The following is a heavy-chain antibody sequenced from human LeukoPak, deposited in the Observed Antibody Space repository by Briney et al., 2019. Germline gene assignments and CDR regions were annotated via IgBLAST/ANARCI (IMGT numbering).Heavy chain of an antibody. J-gene: IGHJ4*02. CDR3: ARHASEGDYSLDY. D-gene: IGHD4-17*01. CDR2: IYYSGTT. Sequence: PSETLSLTCTVSGGSITSYYWGWIRQPPGKGLEYIGHIYYSGTTNYNPSLKSRVTILVDTSKNQFSLKLTSVTAADTAVYYCARHASEGDYSLDYWGQGTLVTVSS. CDR1: GGSITSYY. V-gene: IGHV4-59*08.